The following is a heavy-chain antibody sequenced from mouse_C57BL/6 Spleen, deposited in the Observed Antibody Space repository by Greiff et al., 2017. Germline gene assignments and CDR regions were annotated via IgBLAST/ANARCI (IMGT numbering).Heavy chain of an antibody. CDR1: GYAFSSSW. Sequence: VQLQQSGPELVKPGASVKISCKASGYAFSSSWMNWVKQRPGKGLEWIGRIYPGDGDTNYNGKFKGKATLTADKSSSTAYMQLSSLTSEDSAVXFYARSPLRQYRDYFDYWGQGTTLTVSS. J-gene: IGHJ2*01. CDR3: ARSPLRQYRDYFDY. D-gene: IGHD1-1*01. CDR2: IYPGDGDT. V-gene: IGHV1-82*01.